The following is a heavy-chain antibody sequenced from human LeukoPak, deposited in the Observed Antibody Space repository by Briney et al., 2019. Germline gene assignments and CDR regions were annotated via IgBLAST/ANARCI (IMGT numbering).Heavy chain of an antibody. Sequence: PGRSLRLSWAASGFTFSSYGMHWVRQAPDKGLEWVAVISYDGSNKYYADSVKGRFTISRDNSKNTLYLQMNSLRAEDTAVYYCLALSNPGYSSSWYTPATDYWGQGTLVTVSS. J-gene: IGHJ4*02. V-gene: IGHV3-30*03. CDR3: LALSNPGYSSSWYTPATDY. CDR1: GFTFSSYG. CDR2: ISYDGSNK. D-gene: IGHD6-13*01.